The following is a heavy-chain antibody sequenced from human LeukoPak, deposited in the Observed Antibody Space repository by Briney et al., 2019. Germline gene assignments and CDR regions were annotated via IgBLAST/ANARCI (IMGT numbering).Heavy chain of an antibody. CDR2: ISSSSSYI. D-gene: IGHD4-17*01. CDR3: ARLRNDYGDYVLDY. Sequence: PGGSLRLSCAASGFTFSVYSMNWVRQAPGKGLEWVSSISSSSSYIYYADSVKGRFTISRDNAENSLYLQMNSLRAEDTAVYYCARLRNDYGDYVLDYWGQGTLVTVSS. V-gene: IGHV3-21*01. CDR1: GFTFSVYS. J-gene: IGHJ4*02.